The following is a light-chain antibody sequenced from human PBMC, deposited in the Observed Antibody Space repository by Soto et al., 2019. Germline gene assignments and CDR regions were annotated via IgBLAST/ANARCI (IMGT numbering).Light chain of an antibody. CDR2: GAS. CDR1: QSVSSSY. V-gene: IGKV3-20*01. CDR3: QQYGSSPGT. J-gene: IGKJ2*02. Sequence: EIVLTQSPGTLSLSPGERATLSCRASQSVSSSYLAWYQQKPGQAPRLLSYGASSRATGITDRFSGSGSGTDFTLTISRLEPEDFAVYYCQQYGSSPGTFGQGTKLEI.